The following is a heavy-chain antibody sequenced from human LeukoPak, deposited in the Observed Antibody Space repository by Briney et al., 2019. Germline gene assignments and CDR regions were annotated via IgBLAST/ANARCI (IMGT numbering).Heavy chain of an antibody. CDR3: ARYSSGWTIDY. D-gene: IGHD6-19*01. Sequence: GESLKISFKGSGXSFTSYWIGWVRQMPGKGLEWMGIIYPGDSDTRYSLSFQGQVTISADKSISTAYLQWSSLKASDTAMYYCARYSSGWTIDYWGQGTLVTVSS. V-gene: IGHV5-51*01. CDR2: IYPGDSDT. CDR1: GXSFTSYW. J-gene: IGHJ4*02.